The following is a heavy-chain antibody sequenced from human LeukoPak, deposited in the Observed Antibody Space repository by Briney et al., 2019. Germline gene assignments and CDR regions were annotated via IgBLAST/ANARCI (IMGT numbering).Heavy chain of an antibody. J-gene: IGHJ6*03. CDR2: IPFDGSNK. CDR1: GFTFSRYG. V-gene: IGHV3-30*02. CDR3: AKGGGYEAQYYYYYLDV. Sequence: PGGSLRLSCAASGFTFSRYGMHWVRQAPGKGLEWVAFIPFDGSNKYYADSVKGRFTVSRDNSKNTLYLQMKSLRAEDTAVYYCAKGGGYEAQYYYYYLDVWGKGTTVTISS. D-gene: IGHD5-12*01.